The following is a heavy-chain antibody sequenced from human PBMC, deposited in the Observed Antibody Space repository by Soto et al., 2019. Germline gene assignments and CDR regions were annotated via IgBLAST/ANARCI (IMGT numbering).Heavy chain of an antibody. J-gene: IGHJ4*02. CDR1: GLTFSTDE. D-gene: IGHD1-1*01. CDR3: VGEGGSLDFDS. Sequence: GGSLRPSCAVSGLTFSTDEMNWVRQAPGKGLEWLAYISYTSTTIKYADSVKGRFAVSRDNAKKSLYLQMSNLRVEDTAVYYCVGEGGSLDFDSWGQGTRVTV. CDR2: ISYTSTTI. V-gene: IGHV3-48*03.